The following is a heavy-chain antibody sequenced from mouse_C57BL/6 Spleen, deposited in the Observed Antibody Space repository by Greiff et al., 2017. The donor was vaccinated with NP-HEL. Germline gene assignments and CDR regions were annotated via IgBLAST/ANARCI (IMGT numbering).Heavy chain of an antibody. V-gene: IGHV1-26*01. Sequence: EVQLQQSGPELVKPGASVKISCKASGYTFTDYYMNWVKQSHGKSLEWIGDINPNNGGTSYNQKFKGKATLTVDKSSSTAYMELRSLPSEDSAVYYCASRGDDYDPDYWGQGTSVTVSS. J-gene: IGHJ4*01. CDR1: GYTFTDYY. CDR3: ASRGDDYDPDY. CDR2: INPNNGGT. D-gene: IGHD2-4*01.